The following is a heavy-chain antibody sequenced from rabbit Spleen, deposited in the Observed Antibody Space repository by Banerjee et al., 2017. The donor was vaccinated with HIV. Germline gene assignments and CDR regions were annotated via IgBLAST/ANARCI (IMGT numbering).Heavy chain of an antibody. J-gene: IGHJ4*01. CDR2: IDVTKSGRT. V-gene: IGHV1S45*01. Sequence: QEQLEESGGDLVKPGASLALTCKASGLDFSSNYWICWVRQAPGKGLEWIACIDVTKSGRTYFATWAKGRFTISKPSSTTVTLQMTSLTAADTATYFCARDLTDVIGWNFGWWGPGTLVTVS. CDR1: GLDFSSNYW. D-gene: IGHD1-1*01. CDR3: ARDLTDVIGWNFGW.